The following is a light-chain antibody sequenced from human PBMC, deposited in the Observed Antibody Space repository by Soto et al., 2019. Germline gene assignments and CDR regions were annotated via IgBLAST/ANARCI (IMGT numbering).Light chain of an antibody. CDR1: QSIGSH. CDR3: QQYQDWPPIT. J-gene: IGKJ2*01. CDR2: ATS. V-gene: IGKV3-15*01. Sequence: ETLMTQSPGTLSVSPVERVTLSCRASQSIGSHLAWYQQIPGQTPRLIMYATSVRATGVPARFSGSGSETEFTLTISSLQSEDFAVYYCQQYQDWPPITFGQGTKVDIK.